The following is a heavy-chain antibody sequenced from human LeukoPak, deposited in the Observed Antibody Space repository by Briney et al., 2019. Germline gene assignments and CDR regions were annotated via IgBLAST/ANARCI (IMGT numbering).Heavy chain of an antibody. D-gene: IGHD1-1*01. J-gene: IGHJ4*02. CDR1: GFTFSESW. CDR3: AKGKRYPDY. CDR2: LNLDGSDK. Sequence: GGSLRLSCVVSGFTFSESWMSWVRQAPGKGLGWVASLNLDGSDKYYVDSVKGRFTISRDNAKSSLYLQMDSLRVEDTAVYYCAKGKRYPDYWGQGTLVTVSS. V-gene: IGHV3-7*03.